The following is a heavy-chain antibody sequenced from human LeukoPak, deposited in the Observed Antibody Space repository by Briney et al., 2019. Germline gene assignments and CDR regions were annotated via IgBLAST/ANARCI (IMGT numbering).Heavy chain of an antibody. CDR2: INHSGST. V-gene: IGHV4-34*01. J-gene: IGHJ6*02. CDR3: ARVATPRSSSYYYYGMDV. CDR1: GGSFSGYY. D-gene: IGHD6-13*01. Sequence: SETLSLTCAVYGGSFSGYYWSWIRQPPGKGLGWIGEINHSGSTNYNPSLKSRVTIPVDTSKNQFSLKLSSVTAADTAVYYCARVATPRSSSYYYYGMDVWGQGTTVTVSS.